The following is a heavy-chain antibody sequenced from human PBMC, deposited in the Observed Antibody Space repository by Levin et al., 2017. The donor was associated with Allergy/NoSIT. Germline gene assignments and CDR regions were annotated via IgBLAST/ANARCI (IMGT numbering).Heavy chain of an antibody. CDR1: GGSISSSSYY. V-gene: IGHV4-39*01. CDR2: IYYSGST. CDR3: ARHGPVDYYYYYYMDV. Sequence: PSETLSLTCTVSGGSISSSSYYWGWIRQPPGKGLEWIGSIYYSGSTYYNPSLKSRVTISVDTSKNQFSLKLSSVTAADTAVYYCARHGPVDYYYYYYMDVWGKGTTVTVSS. J-gene: IGHJ6*03.